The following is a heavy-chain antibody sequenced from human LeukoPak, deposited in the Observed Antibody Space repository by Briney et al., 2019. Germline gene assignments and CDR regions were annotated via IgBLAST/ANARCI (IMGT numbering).Heavy chain of an antibody. Sequence: SETLSLTCTVSGGSISSYYWSWIRQPPGKGLEWIGEINHSGSTNYNPSLKSRVTISVDTSKNQFSLKLSSVTAADTAVYYCARSLNRQQLVVFDYWGQGTLVTVSS. D-gene: IGHD6-13*01. J-gene: IGHJ4*02. CDR1: GGSISSYY. CDR2: INHSGST. CDR3: ARSLNRQQLVVFDY. V-gene: IGHV4-34*01.